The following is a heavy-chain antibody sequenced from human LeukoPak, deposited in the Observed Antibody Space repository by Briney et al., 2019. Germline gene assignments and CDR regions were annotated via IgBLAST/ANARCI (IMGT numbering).Heavy chain of an antibody. CDR2: IWFDGKNE. CDR3: ARDRHCANGVCHSPPGMDV. D-gene: IGHD2-8*01. V-gene: IGHV3-33*08. Sequence: GGSLRLSCAASGFTFSNHDMNWVRQAPGKGLEWVADIWFDGKNEHFADSVKGRFTISRDNSKNTMYLQINSLRAEDTAVYYCARDRHCANGVCHSPPGMDVWGQGTTVTVSS. J-gene: IGHJ6*02. CDR1: GFTFSNHD.